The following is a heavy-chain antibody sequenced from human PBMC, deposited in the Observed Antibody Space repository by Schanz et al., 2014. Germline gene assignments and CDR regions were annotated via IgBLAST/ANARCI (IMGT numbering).Heavy chain of an antibody. D-gene: IGHD3-22*01. V-gene: IGHV3-21*04. Sequence: VQLVESGGGVVQPGRSLRLSCAAYGFTLSSYSMNWVRQAPGKGLEWVSSISSSSSYIYYADSVKGRFTISRDNAKNSLYLQMNSLRAEDTAVFYCAKDPSHGDYDYYFDYWGQGTLVTVSS. CDR2: ISSSSSYI. CDR1: GFTLSSYS. J-gene: IGHJ4*02. CDR3: AKDPSHGDYDYYFDY.